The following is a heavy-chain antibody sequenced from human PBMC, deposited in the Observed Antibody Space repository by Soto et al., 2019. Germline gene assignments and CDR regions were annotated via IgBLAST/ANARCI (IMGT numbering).Heavy chain of an antibody. Sequence: GGSLRLSCTTSGFTPGEYALTWVRRAPARGLEWVAFIRSRPAGGTPEYAASVKGRFTMSRDDSKSVAYLQMNSLKTDDTGMYYCARIGPEAAMRWFFDYWGQGTPVTVSS. CDR3: ARIGPEAAMRWFFDY. V-gene: IGHV3-49*04. J-gene: IGHJ4*02. CDR1: GFTPGEYA. D-gene: IGHD2-2*01. CDR2: IRSRPAGGTP.